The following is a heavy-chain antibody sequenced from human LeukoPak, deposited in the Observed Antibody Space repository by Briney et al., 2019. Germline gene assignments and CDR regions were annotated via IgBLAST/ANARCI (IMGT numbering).Heavy chain of an antibody. CDR2: IYTSGST. CDR1: GGSISSGSYY. V-gene: IGHV4-61*02. D-gene: IGHD6-13*01. J-gene: IGHJ4*02. CDR3: ASSSSWSDY. Sequence: PSQTLSLTCTVSGGSISSGSYYWSWIRQPAGKGLKWIGRIYTSGSTNYNPSLKSRVTISVDTSKNQFSLKLSSVTAADTAVYYCASSSSWSDYWGQGTLVTVSS.